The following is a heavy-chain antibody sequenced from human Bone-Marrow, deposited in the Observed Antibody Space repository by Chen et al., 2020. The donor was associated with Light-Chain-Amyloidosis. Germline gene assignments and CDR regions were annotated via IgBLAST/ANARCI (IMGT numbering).Heavy chain of an antibody. CDR3: AKDISYDDILPGYPADAFDI. CDR2: ISGSGGSR. D-gene: IGHD3-9*01. Sequence: EVQLVESGGGLLQRGGSLRLSCAASGFAFSSYAMCWVRQAPGKGLEWVSTISGSGGSRYYGDSVKGRLTISRDNSKNALFLQRNSLRAEDTAVYYCAKDISYDDILPGYPADAFDIWGQGTMVTVSS. V-gene: IGHV3-23*04. CDR1: GFAFSSYA. J-gene: IGHJ3*02.